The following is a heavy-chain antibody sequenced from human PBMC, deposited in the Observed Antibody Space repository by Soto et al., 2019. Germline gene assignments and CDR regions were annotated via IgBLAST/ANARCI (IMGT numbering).Heavy chain of an antibody. CDR2: ISGSGGST. D-gene: IGHD6-19*01. J-gene: IGHJ4*02. CDR1: GFTFSTYA. Sequence: EVQLLESGGGLVQPGGSLRLSCVASGFTFSTYAMSWVRQAPGKGLEWVSAISGSGGSTYYADSVKGRFTISRDNSKNTLYLQMNSLRAEDTAVYYCAKDPRHSSGWYYFDYWGQGTLVTVSS. CDR3: AKDPRHSSGWYYFDY. V-gene: IGHV3-23*01.